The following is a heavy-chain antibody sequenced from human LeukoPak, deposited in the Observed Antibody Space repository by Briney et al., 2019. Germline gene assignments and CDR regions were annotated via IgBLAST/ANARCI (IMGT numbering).Heavy chain of an antibody. J-gene: IGHJ3*02. CDR1: GFTFSSHA. V-gene: IGHV3-64D*06. CDR3: VKSYDILTGAFDI. D-gene: IGHD3-9*01. CDR2: ISSNGGST. Sequence: PGGSLRLSCSASGFTFSSHAMHWVRQAPGKGLEYVSAISSNGGSTYYADSVKGRFTISRDNSKNTLYLQMSSLRAEDTAAYYCVKSYDILTGAFDIWGQGTMVTVSS.